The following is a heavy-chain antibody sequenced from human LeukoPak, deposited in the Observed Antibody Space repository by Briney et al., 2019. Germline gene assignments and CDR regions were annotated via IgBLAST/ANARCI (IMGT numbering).Heavy chain of an antibody. CDR2: IYHSGST. CDR1: GGSISSSNW. CDR3: AREIAPLGIAAAGPMDV. D-gene: IGHD6-13*01. Sequence: SETLSLTCAVSGGSISSSNWWSWVRQPPGKGLEWIGEIYHSGSTNYNPSLKSRVTISVDKSKNQFSLKLSSVTAADTAVYYCAREIAPLGIAAAGPMDVWGQGTTVTVSS. J-gene: IGHJ6*02. V-gene: IGHV4-4*02.